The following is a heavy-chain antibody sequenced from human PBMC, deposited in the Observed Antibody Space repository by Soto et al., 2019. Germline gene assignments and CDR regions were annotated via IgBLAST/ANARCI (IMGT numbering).Heavy chain of an antibody. CDR1: GFTFSXYG. D-gene: IGHD3-16*01. Sequence: PGGSLRLSCAASGFTFSXYGMHWVRQAPGRGLEWVAVIWYDGSNKYYADSVKGRFTISRDNSKNTLYLQMNSLRAEDTAVYYCARRRRPRDGYKNWGATDAFEIGGQGTMVTV. CDR3: ARRRRPRDGYKNWGATDAFEI. V-gene: IGHV3-33*01. CDR2: IWYDGSNK. J-gene: IGHJ3*02.